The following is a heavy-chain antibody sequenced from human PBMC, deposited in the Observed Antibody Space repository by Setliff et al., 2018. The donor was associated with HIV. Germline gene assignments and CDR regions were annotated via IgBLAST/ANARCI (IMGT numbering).Heavy chain of an antibody. V-gene: IGHV7-4-1*02. J-gene: IGHJ5*01. Sequence: ASVKVSCKASADTFTNCLINWVRQAPGQGLEWMGWINTDSGTPTYAQAFTGRFVFSLDTSVSTAFLQITSLKAEDTAVYYCGRGDHDVWGDYSNFFDSWGQGTLVTVSS. CDR3: GRGDHDVWGDYSNFFDS. D-gene: IGHD3-3*01. CDR2: INTDSGTP. CDR1: ADTFTNCL.